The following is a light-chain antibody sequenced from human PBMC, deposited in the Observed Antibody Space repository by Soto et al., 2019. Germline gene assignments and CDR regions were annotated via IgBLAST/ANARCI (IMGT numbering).Light chain of an antibody. CDR3: QQSYGDPT. J-gene: IGKJ1*01. CDR2: AAS. Sequence: DIQMTQSPFFVSASEGDRVTITCRASQSISSHLNWYQQKPGKAPKLLIYAASSLQSGVPSRFSGSGSGTDFTLTISSLQAEDFASYYCQQSYGDPTFGQGTKVEIK. V-gene: IGKV1-39*01. CDR1: QSISSH.